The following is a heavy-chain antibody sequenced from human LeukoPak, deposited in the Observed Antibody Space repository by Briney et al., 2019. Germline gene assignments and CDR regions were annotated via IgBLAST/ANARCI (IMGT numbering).Heavy chain of an antibody. J-gene: IGHJ4*02. V-gene: IGHV3-30-3*01. Sequence: GRSLRLSCAASGFTFSSYAMHWVRQAPGKGLEWVAVISYDGSNKYYADSVKGRFTISRDNSKNTLYLQMNSLRAEDTAVYYCAGGGVADPAYDYWGQGTLVTVSS. CDR2: ISYDGSNK. CDR1: GFTFSSYA. D-gene: IGHD6-19*01. CDR3: AGGGVADPAYDY.